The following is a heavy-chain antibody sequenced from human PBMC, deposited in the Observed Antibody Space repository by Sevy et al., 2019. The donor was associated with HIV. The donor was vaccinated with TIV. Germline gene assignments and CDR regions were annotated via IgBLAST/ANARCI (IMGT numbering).Heavy chain of an antibody. V-gene: IGHV3-7*01. J-gene: IGHJ6*02. CDR3: AREYYDFWSGSLDYGMDV. D-gene: IGHD3-3*01. CDR2: INQDGSEK. Sequence: GGSLRLSCAASGFTFSSYWMSWVRQAPGKGLEWVANINQDGSEKYYVDSVKGRFTISRDNAKNSLYLQMNSLRAEDTAVYYCAREYYDFWSGSLDYGMDVWGQGTTVTVSS. CDR1: GFTFSSYW.